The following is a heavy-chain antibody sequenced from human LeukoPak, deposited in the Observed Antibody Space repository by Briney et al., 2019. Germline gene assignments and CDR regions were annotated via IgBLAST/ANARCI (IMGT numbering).Heavy chain of an antibody. D-gene: IGHD2-15*01. CDR1: GFTFSDYI. J-gene: IGHJ3*02. Sequence: DPGGSLRLSCAASGFTFSDYILDWVRHAPGKGLEWLGRIRKKRQSYTTEYAASVKGRFTISRDDSKNSLYLHMSSLKTEDTAVYHCTRAGGEGGSSAFDIWGLGTMVTVSS. CDR2: IRKKRQSYTT. CDR3: TRAGGEGGSSAFDI. V-gene: IGHV3-72*01.